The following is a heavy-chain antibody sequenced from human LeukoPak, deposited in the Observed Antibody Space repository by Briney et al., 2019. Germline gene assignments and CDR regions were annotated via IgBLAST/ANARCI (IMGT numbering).Heavy chain of an antibody. CDR2: TSGSGGST. D-gene: IGHD2-2*01. J-gene: IGHJ3*02. V-gene: IGHV3-23*01. CDR3: AKGYCSSSRCDAFDI. Sequence: GGSLRLSCTPSGFTFSSYAMSWVRQAPGKGLEWVSATSGSGGSTYYVDSVKGRFTISRDNSKKTLYLQMNSLRAEDTAVYYCAKGYCSSSRCDAFDIWGQGTMVTVSS. CDR1: GFTFSSYA.